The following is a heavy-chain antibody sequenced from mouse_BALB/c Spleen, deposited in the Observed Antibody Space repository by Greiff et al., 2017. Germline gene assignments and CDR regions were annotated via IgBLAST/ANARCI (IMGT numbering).Heavy chain of an antibody. CDR3: AEGNLTWFAY. J-gene: IGHJ3*01. CDR1: GFNIKDYY. Sequence: EVQLQQSGAELVRSGASVKLSCTASGFNIKDYYMHWVKQRPEQGLEWIGWIDPENGNTVYDPKFQGKASITADTSSNTAYLQLSSLTSEDTAVYYCAEGNLTWFAYWGQGTLVTVSA. V-gene: IGHV14-1*02. CDR2: IDPENGNT. D-gene: IGHD2-1*01.